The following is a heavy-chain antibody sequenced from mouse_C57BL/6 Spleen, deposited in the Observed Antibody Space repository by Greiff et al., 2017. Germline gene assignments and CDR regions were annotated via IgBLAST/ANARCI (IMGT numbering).Heavy chain of an antibody. V-gene: IGHV1-64*01. CDR2: IHPNSGST. Sequence: QVQLQQPGAELVKPGASVKLSCKASGYTFTSYWMHWVKQRPGQGLEWIGMIHPNSGSTNYNEKFKSKATLTVDKSSSTAYMQLSSLTSDDSAVYYCARSWDVLFAYWGQGTLVTVSA. CDR3: ARSWDVLFAY. J-gene: IGHJ3*01. D-gene: IGHD4-1*01. CDR1: GYTFTSYW.